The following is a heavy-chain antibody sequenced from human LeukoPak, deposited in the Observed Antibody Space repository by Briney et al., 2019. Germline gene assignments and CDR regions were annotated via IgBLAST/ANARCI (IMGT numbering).Heavy chain of an antibody. V-gene: IGHV3-30*02. D-gene: IGHD2-21*01. CDR2: IRYDGSNK. CDR3: APRVVVIAAPFDY. CDR1: GFTFSSYG. J-gene: IGHJ4*02. Sequence: GGSLRLSCAASGFTFSSYGMHWVRLAPGKGLEWVAFIRYDGSNKSYSDSVRGRFTISRDNSKNTLYLQMNSLRVEDAAVYYCAPRVVVIAAPFDYWGQGTLVTVSS.